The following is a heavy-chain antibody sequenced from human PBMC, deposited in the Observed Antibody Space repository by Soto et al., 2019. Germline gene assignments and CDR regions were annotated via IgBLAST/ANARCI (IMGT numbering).Heavy chain of an antibody. CDR1: GYTFTSYG. Sequence: QVHLVQSGAEVRKPGASVKVSCKGSGYTFTSYGIAWVRQAPGQGLEWMGWISAHNDNTNYAQKFQGSVTVTRDTSTSTAYMELRTLISADTAVYYWARGRYGDYWGQGALVTVSS. CDR3: ARGRYGDY. J-gene: IGHJ4*02. V-gene: IGHV1-18*01. D-gene: IGHD1-1*01. CDR2: ISAHNDNT.